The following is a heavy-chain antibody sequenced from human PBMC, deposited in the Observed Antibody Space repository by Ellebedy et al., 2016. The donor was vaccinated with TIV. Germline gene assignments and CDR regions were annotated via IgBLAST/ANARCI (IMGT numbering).Heavy chain of an antibody. J-gene: IGHJ4*02. Sequence: MPSETLSLTCTVSGGSISSSSYYLGWIRQPPGKGLDWIGSIYYSGSTYYNPSLKSRVTISLDTSKNQFSLKLSSVTAADTAVYYCARQRDSSGWLEWGPFDSWGQGTLVTVSS. CDR1: GGSISSSSYY. D-gene: IGHD6-19*01. CDR2: IYYSGST. V-gene: IGHV4-39*01. CDR3: ARQRDSSGWLEWGPFDS.